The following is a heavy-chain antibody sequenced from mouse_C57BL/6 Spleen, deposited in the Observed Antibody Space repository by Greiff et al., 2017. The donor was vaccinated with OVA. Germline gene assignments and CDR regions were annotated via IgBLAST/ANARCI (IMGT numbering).Heavy chain of an antibody. V-gene: IGHV1-85*01. CDR1: GYTFTSYD. D-gene: IGHD2-5*01. CDR2: IYPRDGST. J-gene: IGHJ3*01. CDR3: ARCGYYSNSGFAY. Sequence: QVQLQQSGPELVKPGASVKLSCKASGYTFTSYDINWVKQRPGQGLEWIGWIYPRDGSTKYNEKFKGKATLTVDTSSSTAYMELRSLTSEDSAVYFCARCGYYSNSGFAYWGQGTLVTVSA.